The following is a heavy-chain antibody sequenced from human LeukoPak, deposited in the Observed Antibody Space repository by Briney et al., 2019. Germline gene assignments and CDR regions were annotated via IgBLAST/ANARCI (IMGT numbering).Heavy chain of an antibody. J-gene: IGHJ4*02. D-gene: IGHD2-2*01. V-gene: IGHV3-21*01. CDR1: GFTFSSYS. CDR2: ISSSSSYI. Sequence: GGSLRLSCAASGFTFSSYSINWVRQAPGKGLEWVSSISSSSSYIYYADSVKGRFTISRDNAKNSLYLQMNSLRAEDTAVYYCARGEGYCSSTSCYVFFGYWGQGTLVTVSS. CDR3: ARGEGYCSSTSCYVFFGY.